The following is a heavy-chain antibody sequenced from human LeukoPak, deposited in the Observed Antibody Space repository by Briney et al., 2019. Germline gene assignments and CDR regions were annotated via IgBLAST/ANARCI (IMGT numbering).Heavy chain of an antibody. D-gene: IGHD3-3*01. Sequence: GGSLRLSCAASGFTFSSYSMNWVRQAPGKGLEWVSAIVNSGGSTYYADSVKGRFTISRDNSQNTLYLQMNSLRAEDTAVYYCAKGNYDFWSAYDYWGQGTLVTVSS. CDR3: AKGNYDFWSAYDY. CDR2: IVNSGGST. V-gene: IGHV3-23*01. J-gene: IGHJ4*02. CDR1: GFTFSSYS.